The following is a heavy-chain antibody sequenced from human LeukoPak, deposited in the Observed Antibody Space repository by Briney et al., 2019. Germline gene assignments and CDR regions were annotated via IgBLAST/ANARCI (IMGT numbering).Heavy chain of an antibody. V-gene: IGHV3-7*01. D-gene: IGHD2-2*01. CDR1: VFTFSSYW. CDR2: IKQDGSEK. Sequence: GSLRLSCAASVFTFSSYWVSWGRQAPGKGLEWVANIKQDGSEKYYVDSLKGRFTISRDNAKNSLYLQMNSLRAEDTAVHYCVRAVRLRCSSTSCPHHDAFDIWGQGTMVTVSS. CDR3: VRAVRLRCSSTSCPHHDAFDI. J-gene: IGHJ3*02.